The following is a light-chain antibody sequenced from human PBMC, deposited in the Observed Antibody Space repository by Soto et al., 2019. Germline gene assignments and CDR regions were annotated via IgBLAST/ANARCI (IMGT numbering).Light chain of an antibody. CDR1: SSEVGGYSY. V-gene: IGLV2-14*01. J-gene: IGLJ2*01. CDR2: EVS. Sequence: QSVLTQPASVSGSLGQSITISCTGTSSEVGGYSYVSWYQQYPGKAPKLMIYEVSNRPSGVSNRFSGSKSGNTASLTISGLQPEDEADYYCSSYTGGTTLVVFGGGTKLTVL. CDR3: SSYTGGTTLVV.